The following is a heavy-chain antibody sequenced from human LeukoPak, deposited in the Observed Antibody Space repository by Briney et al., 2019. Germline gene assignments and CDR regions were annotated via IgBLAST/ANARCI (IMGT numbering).Heavy chain of an antibody. D-gene: IGHD3-3*01. Sequence: SETLSLTCTVSGGSINTYFWSWIRQPPGKGLEWIGYIYYSGSTSYNPSLKSRVTISVDTSKNQFSLKLSSVTAADTAVYYCARASRFLEWQHQDYWGQGTLVTVSS. CDR2: IYYSGST. CDR3: ARASRFLEWQHQDY. CDR1: GGSINTYF. V-gene: IGHV4-59*01. J-gene: IGHJ4*02.